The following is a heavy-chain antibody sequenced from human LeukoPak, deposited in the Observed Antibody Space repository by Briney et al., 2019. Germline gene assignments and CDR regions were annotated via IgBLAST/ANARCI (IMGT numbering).Heavy chain of an antibody. D-gene: IGHD1-26*01. J-gene: IGHJ4*02. V-gene: IGHV4-59*08. CDR1: GGSISNYY. CDR2: IHYSGST. Sequence: SETLSLTCSVSGGSISNYYWSWIRQPPGKGLEWVGYIHYSGSTNYNPSLKSRVTISVDTSKNQFSLKLSSVTAADTAVYYCARLGKAGVDYWGQGTLVTVSS. CDR3: ARLGKAGVDY.